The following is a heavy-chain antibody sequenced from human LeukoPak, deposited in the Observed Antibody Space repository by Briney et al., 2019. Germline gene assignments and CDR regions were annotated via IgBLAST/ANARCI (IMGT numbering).Heavy chain of an antibody. J-gene: IGHJ4*02. CDR1: GYTFTSYG. V-gene: IGHV1-18*01. Sequence: ASVKVSCKASGYTFTSYGISWVRQAPGQGLEWMGWISAYNGKTKYAQKLQGRVTMTTDTSTSTAYMELRSLRSDDTAVYYCATDLTGTTTGHYWGQGTLVIVSS. D-gene: IGHD1-20*01. CDR3: ATDLTGTTTGHY. CDR2: ISAYNGKT.